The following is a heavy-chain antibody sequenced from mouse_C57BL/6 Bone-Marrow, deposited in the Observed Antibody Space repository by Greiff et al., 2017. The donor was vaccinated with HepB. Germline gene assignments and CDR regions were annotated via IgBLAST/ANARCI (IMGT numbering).Heavy chain of an antibody. J-gene: IGHJ3*01. V-gene: IGHV14-1*01. Sequence: DVQLVESGAELVRPGASVKLSCTASGFNIKDYYMHWVKQRPEQGLEWIGRIDPEDGDTEYAPKFQGKATMTADTSYNTAYLQLSSLTSEDTAVYYCTHDGYSPFAYWGQGTLVTVSA. D-gene: IGHD2-3*01. CDR3: THDGYSPFAY. CDR2: IDPEDGDT. CDR1: GFNIKDYY.